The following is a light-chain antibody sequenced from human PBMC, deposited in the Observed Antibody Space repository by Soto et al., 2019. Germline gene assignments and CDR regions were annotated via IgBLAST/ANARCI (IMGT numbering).Light chain of an antibody. Sequence: ETVLTQSPGNLSLSPGERATLACRASESGSSSYLAWYQQKPGQAPRLLIYGASSRATGVPYRFSGSGSGTDFTLTISSLQPEDFAVYYCQQYANSPITFGQGTRLEIK. J-gene: IGKJ5*01. CDR3: QQYANSPIT. V-gene: IGKV3-20*01. CDR1: ESGSSSY. CDR2: GAS.